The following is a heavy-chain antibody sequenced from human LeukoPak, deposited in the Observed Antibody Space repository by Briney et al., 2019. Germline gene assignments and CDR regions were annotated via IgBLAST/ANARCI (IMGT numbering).Heavy chain of an antibody. CDR1: GGSFSGYY. D-gene: IGHD3-16*01. J-gene: IGHJ3*02. CDR2: INHSGST. CDR3: ARVSPSPVFLPDAFDI. V-gene: IGHV4-34*01. Sequence: PSETLSLTCAVYGGSFSGYYWNWIRQSPGKGLEWIGEINHSGSTNYNPSLKSRVTISVDTSKNQFSLKLSSVTAADTAVYYCARVSPSPVFLPDAFDIWGQGTMVTVSS.